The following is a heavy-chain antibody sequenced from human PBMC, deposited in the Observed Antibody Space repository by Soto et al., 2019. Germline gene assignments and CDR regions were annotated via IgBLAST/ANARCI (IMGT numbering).Heavy chain of an antibody. CDR3: ARGRATGYYYYYMDV. J-gene: IGHJ6*03. Sequence: SETLSLTSAVHGRSISGYYWSWIRPPPGTGLEWIGEMNHSRGTKYNPSPKSRVTISVDTSKNQCSLKLSSVTAADPAVYYCARGRATGYYYYYMDVCGKGTTVTV. V-gene: IGHV4-34*01. CDR1: GRSISGYY. D-gene: IGHD1-26*01. CDR2: MNHSRGT.